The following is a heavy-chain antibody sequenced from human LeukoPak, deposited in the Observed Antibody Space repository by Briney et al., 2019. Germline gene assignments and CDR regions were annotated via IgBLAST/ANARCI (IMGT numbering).Heavy chain of an antibody. CDR1: GFSFDDYA. D-gene: IGHD6-19*01. CDR2: ISWNSNNI. V-gene: IGHV3-9*01. J-gene: IGHJ6*02. CDR3: ARGNRDSSGFYFYYGIDV. Sequence: GGSLRHSCAASGFSFDDYAMFWVRQAPGRGLEWVSGISWNSNNIGYAASVKGRFTISRDNAKNSLYLQMNSLRADDTALYYCARGNRDSSGFYFYYGIDVWGQGTTVTVSS.